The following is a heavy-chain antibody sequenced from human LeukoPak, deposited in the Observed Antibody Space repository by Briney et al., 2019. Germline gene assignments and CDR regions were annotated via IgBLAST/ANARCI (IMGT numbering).Heavy chain of an antibody. CDR3: ASSYSSSWYDFDY. D-gene: IGHD6-13*01. J-gene: IGHJ4*02. CDR2: IKQDGSEK. V-gene: IGHV3-7*01. CDR1: GFTFSSYW. Sequence: SGGSLRLSCAASGFTFSSYWMSWVRQAPGKGLEWVANIKQDGSEKYYVDSVKGRFTISRDNAKNSLYLQMNSLRAEDTAVYYCASSYSSSWYDFDYWGQGTLVTVSS.